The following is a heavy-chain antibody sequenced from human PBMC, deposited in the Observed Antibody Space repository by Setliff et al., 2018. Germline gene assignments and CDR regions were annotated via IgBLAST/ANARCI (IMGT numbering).Heavy chain of an antibody. CDR1: GGTFRSYG. J-gene: IGHJ4*02. Sequence: SVKVSCKASGGTFRSYGISWVRQAPGQGLEWMGGTIPMFGSANYAQKFQGRVTIITDEFTGTAYMELSSLRTEDTAVYYCATGFLRYDILTGYYQRPHYFEYWGQGTLVTVSS. D-gene: IGHD3-9*01. V-gene: IGHV1-69*05. CDR3: ATGFLRYDILTGYYQRPHYFEY. CDR2: TIPMFGSA.